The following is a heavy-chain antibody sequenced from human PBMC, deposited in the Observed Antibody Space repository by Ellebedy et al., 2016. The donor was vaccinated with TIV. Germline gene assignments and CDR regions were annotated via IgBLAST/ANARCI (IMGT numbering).Heavy chain of an antibody. CDR1: RHTFSSYY. J-gene: IGHJ5*02. D-gene: IGHD3-10*01. Sequence: ASVKVSXKPSRHTFSSYYIHWVRQAPGQGLEWVGMINPSRGNTRYAENFQGRVTMTRDTFTSTVYMELSSLRSEDTAMFYCATIGDHNWFGPWGQGTLVTVSS. V-gene: IGHV1-46*01. CDR3: ATIGDHNWFGP. CDR2: INPSRGNT.